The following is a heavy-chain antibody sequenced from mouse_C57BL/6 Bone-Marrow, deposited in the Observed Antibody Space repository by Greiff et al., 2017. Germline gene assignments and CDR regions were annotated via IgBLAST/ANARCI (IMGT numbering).Heavy chain of an antibody. CDR3: ARHYDPVGWYFEV. Sequence: VQLQQSVAELVRPGASVKLSCTASGFNIKNTYMHWVKQRPEQGLEWIGRIDPANGNTKYAPKFQGKATITADTSSNTAYLQLSSLTSEYTAIYYGARHYDPVGWYFEVWGTGTTVTVSS. CDR2: IDPANGNT. D-gene: IGHD2-4*01. V-gene: IGHV14-3*01. J-gene: IGHJ1*03. CDR1: GFNIKNTY.